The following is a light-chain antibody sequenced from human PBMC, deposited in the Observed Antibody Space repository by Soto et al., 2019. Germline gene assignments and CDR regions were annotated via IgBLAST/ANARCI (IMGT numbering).Light chain of an antibody. CDR2: GAS. CDR3: QQDSRSPIT. J-gene: IGKJ5*01. CDR1: QSVTGNF. V-gene: IGKV3-20*01. Sequence: LSLSPGTRSLSPGERATLSCRASQSVTGNFLAWYRQPPGQAPRLLLHGASSRATGIPDRFSGSGSGTDFPLTISILEHEDLAVYYCQQDSRSPITFGQGTRLEI.